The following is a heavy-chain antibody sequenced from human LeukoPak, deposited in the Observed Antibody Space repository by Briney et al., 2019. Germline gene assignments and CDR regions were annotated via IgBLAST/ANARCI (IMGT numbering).Heavy chain of an antibody. V-gene: IGHV3-30*02. CDR1: GFTFSSYG. J-gene: IGHJ6*03. CDR2: IRYEGSEK. CDR3: AKGHGWEASYYYYYMDV. Sequence: PGGSLRLSCAASGFTFSSYGIHWVRQSPDKGLEWVAFIRYEGSEKFYADSVKGRFTISRDDSKNTVYLQMNTLRTEDTAVYYCAKGHGWEASYYYYYMDVWGKGTTATISS. D-gene: IGHD1-26*01.